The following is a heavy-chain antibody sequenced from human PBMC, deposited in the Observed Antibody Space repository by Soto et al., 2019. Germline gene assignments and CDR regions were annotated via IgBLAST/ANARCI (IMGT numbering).Heavy chain of an antibody. CDR2: ITGSGSNL. CDR1: GFTFRDYA. CDR3: AKGGAVYGLLTHDY. D-gene: IGHD3-9*01. Sequence: EVHLLESGGGLEQPGGSLRLSCAASGFTFRDYAMSWVRLAPGKGLEWVTTITGSGSNLYYSDSVKGRFAISRDNSKNTLYLQMDSLTAADTAVYYCAKGGAVYGLLTHDYWGQGTLVTVSS. J-gene: IGHJ4*02. V-gene: IGHV3-23*01.